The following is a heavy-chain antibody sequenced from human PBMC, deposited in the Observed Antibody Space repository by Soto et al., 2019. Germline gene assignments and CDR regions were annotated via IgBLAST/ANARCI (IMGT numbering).Heavy chain of an antibody. V-gene: IGHV3-23*01. CDR1: GFTFSNYV. J-gene: IGHJ5*02. D-gene: IGHD5-12*01. CDR3: AKGSSREGYT. Sequence: EVQLLESGGDLVPPGGSLRLSCEVSGFTFSNYVMTWVRQAPGKGLDWVSSITARGDIDAYADSVRGRFTISRDNSKNTLSLYLSSLRVEDTAIYYCAKGSSREGYTWGQGTLVTVSS. CDR2: ITARGDID.